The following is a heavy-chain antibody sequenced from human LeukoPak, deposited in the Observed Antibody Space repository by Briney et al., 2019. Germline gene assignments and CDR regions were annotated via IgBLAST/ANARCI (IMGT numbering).Heavy chain of an antibody. D-gene: IGHD5-12*01. J-gene: IGHJ4*02. CDR2: ISGSGGST. Sequence: GGSLRLSCAASGFTFSSYAMSWVRQAPGKGLEWVSAISGSGGSTYYADSVKGRFTISRDNAKNSLYLQMNSLRAEDTAVYYCARDRSHSGYDSSYFDYWGQGTLVTVSS. CDR3: ARDRSHSGYDSSYFDY. CDR1: GFTFSSYA. V-gene: IGHV3-23*01.